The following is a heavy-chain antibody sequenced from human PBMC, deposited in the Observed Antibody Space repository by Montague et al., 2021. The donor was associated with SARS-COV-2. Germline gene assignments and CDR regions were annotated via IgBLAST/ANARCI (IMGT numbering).Heavy chain of an antibody. V-gene: IGHV4-39*01. D-gene: IGHD1-1*01. Sequence: SETLSLTCDGLGEWNSGANHYSTRLSPSHGRGPEWIGNIYNSGSTMYNPSLKSRVTMSVDTSKNQFSLHLNLVTAADTAVYYCARRLTGLEPPFDPWGQGTLVIVSS. J-gene: IGHJ5*02. CDR2: IYNSGST. CDR1: GEWNSGANHY. CDR3: ARRLTGLEPPFDP.